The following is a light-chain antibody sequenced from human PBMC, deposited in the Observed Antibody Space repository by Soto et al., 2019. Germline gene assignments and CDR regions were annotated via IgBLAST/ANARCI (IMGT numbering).Light chain of an antibody. CDR1: SSNIGSNY. Sequence: QSVLTQPPSASGTPGQRVTISCSGSSSNIGSNYVYWYQQLPGTAPKLLIYRNNQRPSGVPDRFSGSKSGTSASLAISGLRSEDEADYYCAAWDDSLSGPSPYVFGTGTQLTVL. J-gene: IGLJ1*01. CDR3: AAWDDSLSGPSPYV. CDR2: RNN. V-gene: IGLV1-47*01.